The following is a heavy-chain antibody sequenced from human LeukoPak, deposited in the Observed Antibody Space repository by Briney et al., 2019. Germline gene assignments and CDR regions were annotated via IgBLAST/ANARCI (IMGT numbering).Heavy chain of an antibody. V-gene: IGHV1-18*01. J-gene: IGHJ4*02. Sequence: ASVKVSCKASGYTFTSYGISWVRQAPGQGLEWMGWISAYNGNTNYAQKLQGRVTMTTDTSTSTAYMELRSLRSDDTAVYYCARDRYDSSGYYPKFDYWGQGTLVTVSS. D-gene: IGHD3-22*01. CDR1: GYTFTSYG. CDR2: ISAYNGNT. CDR3: ARDRYDSSGYYPKFDY.